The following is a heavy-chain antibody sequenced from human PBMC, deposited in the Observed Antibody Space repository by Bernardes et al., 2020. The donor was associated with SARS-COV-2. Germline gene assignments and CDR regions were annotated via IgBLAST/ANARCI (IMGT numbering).Heavy chain of an antibody. CDR3: TKDSRGYGDYAGVLDP. J-gene: IGHJ5*02. CDR2: ISDNGAKT. Sequence: VGSLILSCAASGFTFTNYAMTWVRQAPGKGLEWVSIISDNGAKTYYADSVKGRFAISRDNSKNMLYLEMNSLRVEDTAVYYWTKDSRGYGDYAGVLDPWGQGTLVTVSS. CDR1: GFTFTNYA. D-gene: IGHD4-17*01. V-gene: IGHV3-23*01.